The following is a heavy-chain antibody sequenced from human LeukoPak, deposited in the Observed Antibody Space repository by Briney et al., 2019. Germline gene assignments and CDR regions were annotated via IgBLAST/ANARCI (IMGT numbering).Heavy chain of an antibody. J-gene: IGHJ4*02. CDR2: IRCDGTNK. D-gene: IGHD5-24*01. CDR3: AKDKDSSNWYFDY. V-gene: IGHV3-30*02. CDR1: GFTFGSHG. Sequence: GGSLRLSCAASGFTFGSHGMHWVRQAPGKGLEWVSFIRCDGTNKYYADSVKGRFTISRDNSKNTLYLQMNSLRAEDTAVYYCAKDKDSSNWYFDYWGQGTLVTVSS.